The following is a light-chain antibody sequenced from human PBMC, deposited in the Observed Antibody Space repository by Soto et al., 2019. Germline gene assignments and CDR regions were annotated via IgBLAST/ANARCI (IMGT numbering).Light chain of an antibody. CDR2: AAS. CDR3: QQYVTSRRT. V-gene: IGKV1-39*01. Sequence: DIQMTQAPSSLSASVGDRVTITCRASQSISSYLNWYQQKPGKAPKLLIYAASSLQSGVPSRFSGSGSGTDFTLTINRLEPEDFAVYYCQQYVTSRRTFGPGTKVDI. CDR1: QSISSY. J-gene: IGKJ1*01.